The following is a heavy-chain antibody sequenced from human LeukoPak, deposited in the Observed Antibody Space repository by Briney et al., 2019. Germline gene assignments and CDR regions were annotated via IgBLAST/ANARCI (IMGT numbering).Heavy chain of an antibody. CDR2: IHYSGST. V-gene: IGHV4-59*01. D-gene: IGHD3-16*01. Sequence: SETLSLTCTVSGGSISSYYWSWIRQPPGKGLEWIGSIHYSGSTNYNPSLKSRVTVSVDTSKNQFSLKLSSVTAADTAVYYCARETSQKGAHYMDVWGKGTTVTISS. CDR1: GGSISSYY. J-gene: IGHJ6*03. CDR3: ARETSQKGAHYMDV.